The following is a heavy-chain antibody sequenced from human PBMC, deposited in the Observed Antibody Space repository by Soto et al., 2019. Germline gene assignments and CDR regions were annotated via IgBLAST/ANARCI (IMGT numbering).Heavy chain of an antibody. J-gene: IGHJ6*02. V-gene: IGHV3-11*06. CDR3: ARDRTAAHREYYYYYGMEV. CDR2: ISSSSSYT. CDR1: VFTFSDYY. D-gene: IGHD6-6*01. Sequence: GGSLRLSCAASVFTFSDYYMSWIRHSPGKGLEWVSYISSSSSYTNYADSVKGRFTISRDNAKNSLYLQMNSLRAEDTAVYYCARDRTAAHREYYYYYGMEVWGQGTTVTVSS.